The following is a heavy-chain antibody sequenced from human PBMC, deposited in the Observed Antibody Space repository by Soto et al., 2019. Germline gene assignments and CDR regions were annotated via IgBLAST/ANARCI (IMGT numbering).Heavy chain of an antibody. CDR3: ARVGAGAAAGTGYYYGMDV. V-gene: IGHV4-30-4*01. CDR2: IYYSGYT. J-gene: IGHJ6*02. D-gene: IGHD6-13*01. Sequence: SESLSLTCTVSGGSISSDDYYWSWIRQPPGKGLEWIGYIYYSGYTFDNPSLTSRVTLSVDTSKNQFSLKLTSVTAADTAVYYCARVGAGAAAGTGYYYGMDVWGQGTTVTVSS. CDR1: GGSISSDDYY.